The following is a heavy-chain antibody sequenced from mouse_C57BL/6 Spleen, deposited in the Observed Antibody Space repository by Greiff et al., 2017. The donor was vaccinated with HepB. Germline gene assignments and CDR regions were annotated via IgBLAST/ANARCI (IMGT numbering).Heavy chain of an antibody. J-gene: IGHJ4*01. D-gene: IGHD1-1*01. CDR2: IWSGGST. CDR3: ARKNYYGSSYSAMDY. Sequence: VKLLESGPGLVQPSQSLSITCTVSGFSLTSYGVHWVRQSPGKGLEWLGVIWSGGSTDYNAAFISRLSISKDNSKSQVFFKMNSLQADDTAIYYCARKNYYGSSYSAMDYWGQGTSVTVSS. CDR1: GFSLTSYG. V-gene: IGHV2-2*01.